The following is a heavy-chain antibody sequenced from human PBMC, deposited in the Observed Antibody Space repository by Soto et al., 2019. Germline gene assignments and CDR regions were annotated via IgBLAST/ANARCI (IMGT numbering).Heavy chain of an antibody. CDR2: IYPGDSDT. D-gene: IGHD6-13*01. CDR3: ARRLAAAGTSYYYGMDV. CDR1: RYSFTSYW. J-gene: IGHJ6*02. V-gene: IGHV5-51*01. Sequence: GESLKISCKGSRYSFTSYWIGWVRQMPGKGLEWMGIIYPGDSDTRYSPSFQGQVTISADKSISTVYLQWSSLRASDTAMYYCARRLAAAGTSYYYGMDVWGQGTTVTVSS.